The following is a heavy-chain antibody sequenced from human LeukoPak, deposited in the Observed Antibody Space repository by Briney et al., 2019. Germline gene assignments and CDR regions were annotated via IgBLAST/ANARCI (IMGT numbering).Heavy chain of an antibody. Sequence: PGRSLRLSCAASGFTFDDYAMHWVRQAPGKGLEWVSGISWNSGSIGYADSVKGRFTISRDNAKNSLYLQMNSLRAEDTALYYCAKDRYSSSWYGGWFDPWGQGTLVTVSS. J-gene: IGHJ5*02. V-gene: IGHV3-9*01. CDR2: ISWNSGSI. CDR3: AKDRYSSSWYGGWFDP. D-gene: IGHD6-13*01. CDR1: GFTFDDYA.